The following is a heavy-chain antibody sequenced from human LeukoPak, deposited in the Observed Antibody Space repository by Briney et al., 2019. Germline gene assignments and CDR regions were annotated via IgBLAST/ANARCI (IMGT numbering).Heavy chain of an antibody. Sequence: ASVKVSCKASGYTFTTYDSNWVRQATGQGLEWMGWMNPNSGNTGYTQKFQGRVNMTRNTSISTAYMVLSSLRSEDTAVYYCARGRGSGHKENWFDPWGQGTLVTVSS. CDR1: GYTFTTYD. V-gene: IGHV1-8*01. J-gene: IGHJ5*02. CDR2: MNPNSGNT. CDR3: ARGRGSGHKENWFDP. D-gene: IGHD6-19*01.